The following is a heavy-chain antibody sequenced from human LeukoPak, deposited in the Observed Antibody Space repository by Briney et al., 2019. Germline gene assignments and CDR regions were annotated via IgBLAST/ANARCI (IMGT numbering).Heavy chain of an antibody. CDR3: VKDSSTTSWYFAFDV. V-gene: IGHV3-33*06. J-gene: IGHJ3*01. CDR1: GFTFSSYG. D-gene: IGHD2-2*01. CDR2: IWYDGSNK. Sequence: GGSLRLSCAASGFTFSSYGMHWVRQAPGKGLEWVAVIWYDGSNKYYADSVKGRFTISRDNSKNTLYLQMNSLRAEDTAVYYCVKDSSTTSWYFAFDVWGQGTMVAVSS.